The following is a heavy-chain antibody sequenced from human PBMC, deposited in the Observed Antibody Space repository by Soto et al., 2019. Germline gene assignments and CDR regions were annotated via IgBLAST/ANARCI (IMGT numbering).Heavy chain of an antibody. D-gene: IGHD4-17*01. J-gene: IGHJ4*02. CDR3: ARVGGTVTSDY. V-gene: IGHV3-33*01. Sequence: QVHLVESGGGVVQPGRSLRLYCAASGFPFSAYGMHWVRQAPGKGLEWLAMIYYDGNNKYYAPSVEGRFTISRDNSKNTLYLQMNSLRVEDTAVYYCARVGGTVTSDYWGQGTLVIVSS. CDR2: IYYDGNNK. CDR1: GFPFSAYG.